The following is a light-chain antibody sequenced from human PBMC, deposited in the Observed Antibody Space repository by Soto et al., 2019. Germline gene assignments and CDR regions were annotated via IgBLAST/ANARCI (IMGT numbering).Light chain of an antibody. CDR2: TAS. CDR1: QGISST. CDR3: QQANSFPLT. Sequence: DIQMTQSRSSVSASVGDRVTITCRSSQGISSTLAWYQQKPGKAPNLLIHTASSLQSGVPSRFSGSVSGTDFTLTISSLQPEAFATYYCQQANSFPLTFGGGTKVEIK. V-gene: IGKV1-12*01. J-gene: IGKJ4*01.